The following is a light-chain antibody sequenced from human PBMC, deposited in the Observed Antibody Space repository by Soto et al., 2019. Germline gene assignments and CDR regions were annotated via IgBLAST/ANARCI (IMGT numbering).Light chain of an antibody. Sequence: VLTQSPATLSLSPGERATLSCRASQSVSTYLAWYQQKPGQAPRLLIYDASNRATGIPARFSGSGSGTDFTLTISSLEPEDFAVYYFQQRIYWPPVTFGVGTKVES. CDR3: QQRIYWPPVT. CDR1: QSVSTY. J-gene: IGKJ4*01. CDR2: DAS. V-gene: IGKV3-11*01.